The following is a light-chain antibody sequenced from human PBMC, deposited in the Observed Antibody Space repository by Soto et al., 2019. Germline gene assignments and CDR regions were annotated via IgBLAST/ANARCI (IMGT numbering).Light chain of an antibody. CDR3: QQSHTAPWT. CDR1: QSVSSN. J-gene: IGKJ1*01. Sequence: EIVLTQSPATLSLSPGERATLSCRASQSVSSNLIWYQQKPGQSPRLLIYGASTRATGIPARFSGSGSGTDFTLTISSLQPEDFATYYCQQSHTAPWTFGQGTKVDIK. CDR2: GAS. V-gene: IGKV3-11*01.